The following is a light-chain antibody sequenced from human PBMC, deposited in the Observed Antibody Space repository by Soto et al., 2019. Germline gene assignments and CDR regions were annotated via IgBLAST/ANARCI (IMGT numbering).Light chain of an antibody. CDR3: QQYNTYAT. CDR2: DAS. J-gene: IGKJ5*01. CDR1: QNIRNL. V-gene: IGKV1-5*01. Sequence: IQLTQSSSTLSAAVGGSVPITCRASQNIRNLLAWYQQKPGKAPKPLIYDASTLKTGVPSRFSGSGSGSEFNFTITGLQPDDFATYFCQQYNTYATFGQGTRLEIK.